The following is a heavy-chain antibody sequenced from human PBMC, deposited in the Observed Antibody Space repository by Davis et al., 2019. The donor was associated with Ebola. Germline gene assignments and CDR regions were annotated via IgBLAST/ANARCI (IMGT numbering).Heavy chain of an antibody. D-gene: IGHD6-13*01. CDR1: KFTFSSYA. J-gene: IGHJ4*02. CDR3: AKAPYRGNSWYYFDY. Sequence: GESLKISCAASKFTFSSYAMSWVRQAPGRGLDWVSGISGSGGDVYYADSVKGRFTISRDNSKNTLYLQMNSLRADDTAIYYCAKAPYRGNSWYYFDYWGQGTLVTVSS. V-gene: IGHV3-23*01. CDR2: ISGSGGDV.